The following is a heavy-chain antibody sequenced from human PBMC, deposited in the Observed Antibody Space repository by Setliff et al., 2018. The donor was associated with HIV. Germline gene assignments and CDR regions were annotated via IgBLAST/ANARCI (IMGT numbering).Heavy chain of an antibody. V-gene: IGHV3-33*08. D-gene: IGHD3-22*01. Sequence: PGGSLRLSCAASGFTFSTYAMSWVRQAPGKGLEWVAVIWYDGSNKYYADSVKGRFTISRDNSKNTLYLQMNSLRAEDTAVYYCAREGGSSGYCGYFDYWGQGTLVTVSS. CDR1: GFTFSTYA. CDR3: AREGGSSGYCGYFDY. CDR2: IWYDGSNK. J-gene: IGHJ4*02.